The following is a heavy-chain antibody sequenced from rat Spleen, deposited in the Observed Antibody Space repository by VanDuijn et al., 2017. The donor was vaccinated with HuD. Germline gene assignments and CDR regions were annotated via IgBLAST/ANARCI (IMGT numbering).Heavy chain of an antibody. CDR3: ASLALLTTAPYYFDY. CDR2: ISTGGGNT. D-gene: IGHD1-11*01. Sequence: EVQLVESGGGLVQPGRSLKLSCAASGFTFSSFPMAWVRQTPTKGLEWVASISTGGGNTYYRDSVKGRFTIARDNAKSTLYLQMDSLRSEDTASYYCASLALLTTAPYYFDYWGQGVMVTVSS. J-gene: IGHJ2*01. CDR1: GFTFSSFP. V-gene: IGHV5-25*01.